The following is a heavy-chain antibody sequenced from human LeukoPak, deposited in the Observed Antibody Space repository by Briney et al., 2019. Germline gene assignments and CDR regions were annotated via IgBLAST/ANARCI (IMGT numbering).Heavy chain of an antibody. CDR1: GFTFNNYA. CDR2: VSGSGAIA. D-gene: IGHD1-26*01. Sequence: PGGSLRLSCAASGFTFNNYAMSWVRQAPGKGLEWVSTVSGSGAIAYYTDSDKGRFTISRDNSKNTLYLQMSSLTAKDTAVYYCAKDRSIGTYYTFDSWGQGTLVTASS. CDR3: AKDRSIGTYYTFDS. J-gene: IGHJ4*02. V-gene: IGHV3-23*01.